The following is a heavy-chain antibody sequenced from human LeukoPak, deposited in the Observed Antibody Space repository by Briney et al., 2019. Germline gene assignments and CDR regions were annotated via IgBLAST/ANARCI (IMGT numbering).Heavy chain of an antibody. J-gene: IGHJ4*02. V-gene: IGHV3-30*02. CDR2: IRYDGSNK. Sequence: GGSLRLSCAASGFTFSSHGMHWVRQAPGKGLEWVAFIRYDGSNKYYADPVKGRFTISRDNSKNTLYLQMNSLSAEDTAVYYCARSYGSGYAFDYWGQGTLVTVSS. D-gene: IGHD3-22*01. CDR3: ARSYGSGYAFDY. CDR1: GFTFSSHG.